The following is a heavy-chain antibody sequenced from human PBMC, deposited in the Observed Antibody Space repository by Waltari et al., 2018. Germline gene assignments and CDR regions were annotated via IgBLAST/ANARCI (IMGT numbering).Heavy chain of an antibody. CDR2: IYYSGSI. CDR3: ARMGGSGSYLGWFDP. CDR1: GGSFSGYY. J-gene: IGHJ5*02. D-gene: IGHD3-10*01. Sequence: QVQLQQWGAGLLKPSETLSLTCAVYGGSFSGYYWSCIRQPPGKGLEWIGTIYYSGSIYYNPSLKSRVTISVDTSKNQFSLKLSSVTAADTAVYHCARMGGSGSYLGWFDPWGQGTLVTVSS. V-gene: IGHV4-34*01.